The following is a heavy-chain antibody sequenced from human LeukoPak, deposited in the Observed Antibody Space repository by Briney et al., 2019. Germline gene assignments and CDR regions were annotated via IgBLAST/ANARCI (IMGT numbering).Heavy chain of an antibody. V-gene: IGHV4-59*01. J-gene: IGHJ4*02. CDR1: GGSITNFH. CDR2: IYYSGTT. D-gene: IGHD6-6*01. CDR3: ARGSHPSGRPWRY. Sequence: PSETLSLTCTVSGGSITNFHWSWIRQPPGKGLECIGDIYYSGTTNYNPSLKSRVTISVDTSKNQFSLKLTSVTAADTAVYYCARGSHPSGRPWRYWGPGPLVTVSP.